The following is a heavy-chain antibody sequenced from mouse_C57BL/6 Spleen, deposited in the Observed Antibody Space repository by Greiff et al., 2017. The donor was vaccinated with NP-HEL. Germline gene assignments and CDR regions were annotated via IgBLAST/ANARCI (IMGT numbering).Heavy chain of an antibody. CDR1: GYTFTSYW. V-gene: IGHV1-59*01. J-gene: IGHJ3*01. Sequence: VQLQQPGAELVRPGTSVKLSCKASGYTFTSYWMHWVKQRPGQGLEWIGVIDPSDSYTNYNQKFKGKATLTVDTSSSTAYMQLSSLTSEDSAVYYCADGSSYGAWFADWGQGTLVTVSA. CDR3: ADGSSYGAWFAD. D-gene: IGHD1-1*01. CDR2: IDPSDSYT.